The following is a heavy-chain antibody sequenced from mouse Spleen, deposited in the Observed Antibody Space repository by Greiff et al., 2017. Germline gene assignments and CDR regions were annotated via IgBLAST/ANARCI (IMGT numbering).Heavy chain of an antibody. CDR1: GFTFSSYA. Sequence: EVQGVESGGGLVKLGGSLKLSCAASGFTFSSYAMSWVRQTPEKRLEWVATISSGGGNTYYPDSVKGRFTISRDNAKNTLYLQMSSLKSEDTAMYYCARLLRQYYFDYWGQGTTLTVSS. CDR2: ISSGGGNT. D-gene: IGHD1-1*01. CDR3: ARLLRQYYFDY. J-gene: IGHJ2*01. V-gene: IGHV5-9-3*01.